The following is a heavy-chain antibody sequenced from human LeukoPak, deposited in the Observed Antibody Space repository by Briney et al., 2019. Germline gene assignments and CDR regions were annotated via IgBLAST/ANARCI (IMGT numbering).Heavy chain of an antibody. Sequence: GESLKISCKGSGYTFTNYWIGWVRQMPGKGLEWMGIIYPGDSDTRYSPSFQGQVTISADKSISTAYLQWSSLKASGTAMYYCARHGSHGPYSSGYYYWGQGTLVTVSS. CDR2: IYPGDSDT. V-gene: IGHV5-51*01. CDR1: GYTFTNYW. D-gene: IGHD3-22*01. J-gene: IGHJ4*02. CDR3: ARHGSHGPYSSGYYY.